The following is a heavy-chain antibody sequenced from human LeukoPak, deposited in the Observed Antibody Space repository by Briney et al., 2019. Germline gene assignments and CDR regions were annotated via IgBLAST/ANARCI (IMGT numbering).Heavy chain of an antibody. CDR1: GFTFSSYA. Sequence: GGSLRLSCAASGFTFSSYAMSWVRQAPGKGLEWVSAISDSGGSTYYADSVKGRFTISRDNSKNTLYLQMNSLRAEDTAVYYCAKVYCSGGSCYNPDYWGQGTLVTVSS. CDR3: AKVYCSGGSCYNPDY. V-gene: IGHV3-23*01. J-gene: IGHJ4*02. CDR2: ISDSGGST. D-gene: IGHD2-15*01.